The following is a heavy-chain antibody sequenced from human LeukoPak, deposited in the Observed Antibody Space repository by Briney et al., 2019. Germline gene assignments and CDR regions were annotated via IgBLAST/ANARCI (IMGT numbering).Heavy chain of an antibody. Sequence: GGSLRLSCAASGFTFSSNYMSWVRQAPGKGLEWVAVIYSGGSTYYADSVKGRFTISRDNSKNTLYLQMNSLRAEDTAVYYCARDESFYGSGRYYWGQGTLVTVSS. D-gene: IGHD3-10*01. CDR3: ARDESFYGSGRYY. CDR1: GFTFSSNY. J-gene: IGHJ4*02. V-gene: IGHV3-53*01. CDR2: IYSGGST.